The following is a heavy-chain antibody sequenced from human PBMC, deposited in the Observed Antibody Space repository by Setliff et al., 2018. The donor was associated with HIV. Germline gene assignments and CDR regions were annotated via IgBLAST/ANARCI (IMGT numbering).Heavy chain of an antibody. CDR2: IYTSGST. CDR3: ARKHLFNVFDY. J-gene: IGHJ4*02. Sequence: PSETLSLTCTVSGVSISSGSYYWSWIRQPAGKGLEWIGRIYTSGSTNYNPSLKSRVTISVDTSKNQFSLSLNSVTAADTAVYYCARKHLFNVFDYWGQGTLVTVSS. V-gene: IGHV4-61*02. CDR1: GVSISSGSYY.